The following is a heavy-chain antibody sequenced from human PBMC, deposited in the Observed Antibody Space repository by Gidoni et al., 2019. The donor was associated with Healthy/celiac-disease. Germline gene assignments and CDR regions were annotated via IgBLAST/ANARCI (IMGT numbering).Heavy chain of an antibody. Sequence: EVQLVESGGGLVQPGGSLRLSCSASGFTFSSYAMHWVRQAPGKGLEYVSAISSNGGSTYYADSVKGRFTISRDNSKNTLYLQMSSLRAEDTAVYYCVKDGGIAAAGTDFQHWGQGTLVTVSS. J-gene: IGHJ1*01. CDR1: GFTFSSYA. D-gene: IGHD6-13*01. CDR2: ISSNGGST. CDR3: VKDGGIAAAGTDFQH. V-gene: IGHV3-64D*06.